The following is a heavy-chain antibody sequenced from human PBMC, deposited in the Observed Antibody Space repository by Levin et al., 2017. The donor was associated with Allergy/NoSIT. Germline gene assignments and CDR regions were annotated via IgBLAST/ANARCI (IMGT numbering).Heavy chain of an antibody. Sequence: GGSLRLSCQDSGYRFTTYWIGWVRQMPGKGLEWMGIIYPGDSDTRYSPSFQGQVTISADKSISTAYLQWSSLKASDTAMYFCARSAGIIGTTYAFDVWGQGTMVTVSS. CDR3: ARSAGIIGTTYAFDV. CDR2: IYPGDSDT. CDR1: GYRFTTYW. D-gene: IGHD1-20*01. V-gene: IGHV5-51*01. J-gene: IGHJ3*01.